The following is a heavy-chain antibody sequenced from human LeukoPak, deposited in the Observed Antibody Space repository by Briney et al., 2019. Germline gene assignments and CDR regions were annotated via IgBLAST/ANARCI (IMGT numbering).Heavy chain of an antibody. Sequence: PSETLSLTCTVSGGSISSGSYCRSWIRQPAGKGLEWIGRIYTSGSTNYNPSLKSRVTISVDTSKNQFSLKLSSVTAADTAVYYCARELRAVAGYNWFDPWGQGTLVTVSS. V-gene: IGHV4-61*02. D-gene: IGHD6-19*01. CDR3: ARELRAVAGYNWFDP. J-gene: IGHJ5*02. CDR2: IYTSGST. CDR1: GGSISSGSYC.